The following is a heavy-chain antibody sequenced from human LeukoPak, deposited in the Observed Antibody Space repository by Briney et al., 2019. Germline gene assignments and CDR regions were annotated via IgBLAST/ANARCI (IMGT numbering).Heavy chain of an antibody. V-gene: IGHV1-18*01. Sequence: ASVKVSCKASGYTFTSYGISWARQAPGQGLEWMGWISAYNGNTNYAQKLQGRVTMTTDTSTSTAYMELRSLRSDDTAVYYCARVGGGYSRENYYYYMDVWGKGTTVTVSS. D-gene: IGHD5-18*01. CDR3: ARVGGGYSRENYYYYMDV. J-gene: IGHJ6*03. CDR1: GYTFTSYG. CDR2: ISAYNGNT.